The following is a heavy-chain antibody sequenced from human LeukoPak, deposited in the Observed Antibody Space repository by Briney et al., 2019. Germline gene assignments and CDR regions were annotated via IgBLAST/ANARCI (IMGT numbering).Heavy chain of an antibody. CDR3: AKDRAYSSSPAYFQH. V-gene: IGHV3-23*01. J-gene: IGHJ1*01. CDR2: ISGSGGTT. Sequence: PGGSLRLSCAASGFTFTTFALSWVRQAPGKGLEWASSISGSGGTTYFADSVKGRFTISRDNSKNTLFLQMNSLRADDTAVYYCAKDRAYSSSPAYFQHWGQGTLVIVSS. D-gene: IGHD6-13*01. CDR1: GFTFTTFA.